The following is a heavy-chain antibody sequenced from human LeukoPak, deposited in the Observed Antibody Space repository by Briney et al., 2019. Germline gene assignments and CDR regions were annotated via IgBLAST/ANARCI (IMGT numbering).Heavy chain of an antibody. D-gene: IGHD6-13*01. CDR3: ARTYPPPAAGFGY. J-gene: IGHJ4*02. CDR1: GFTVGTNY. CDR2: IYGGGST. Sequence: PGGSLRLSCAASGFTVGTNYMTWVRQAPGKGLEFVSIIYGGGSTYYATSVKGRFTISRDNSKNTLYLQMNSLRAEDTAVYYCARTYPPPAAGFGYWGQGTLVTVSS. V-gene: IGHV3-53*01.